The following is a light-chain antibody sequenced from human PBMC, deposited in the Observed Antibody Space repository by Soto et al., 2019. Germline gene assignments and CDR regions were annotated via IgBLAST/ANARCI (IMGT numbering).Light chain of an antibody. CDR2: DTF. Sequence: EIVLTQFPATLSLSPGEEATLSCRASQSFGTSLAWYQQRPAQAPRLLIYDTFKVAAGVPARFSGSGSGADFTLTISGLGPEDFAVYYCQQGGSFGGGTKVEIK. J-gene: IGKJ4*01. CDR1: QSFGTS. CDR3: QQGGS. V-gene: IGKV3-11*01.